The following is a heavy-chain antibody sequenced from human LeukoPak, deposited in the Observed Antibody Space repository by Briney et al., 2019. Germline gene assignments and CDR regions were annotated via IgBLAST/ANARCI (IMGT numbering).Heavy chain of an antibody. V-gene: IGHV3-66*01. D-gene: IGHD2-15*01. Sequence: PGGSLRLSCAASGFTVSSSYMNWVRQAPGKGLEWVSLIFSGGGTYYADSVKGRFTISRDNSKNTPFLQMNSLRAEDTAVYYCARGGVVYPDSFDIWGRGTMVTVSS. CDR1: GFTVSSSY. CDR2: IFSGGGT. CDR3: ARGGVVYPDSFDI. J-gene: IGHJ3*02.